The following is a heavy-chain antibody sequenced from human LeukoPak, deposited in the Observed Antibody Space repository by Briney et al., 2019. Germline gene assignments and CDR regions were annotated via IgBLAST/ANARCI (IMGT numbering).Heavy chain of an antibody. D-gene: IGHD2-2*01. V-gene: IGHV1-2*02. CDR1: GYTFTDYY. CDR2: INPKSGGT. Sequence: ASVKVSCKASGYTFTDYYIHWVRQAPGQGLECMGWINPKSGGTNYEQKFQGRVTMTRDTSISTAYMELSSLRSDDTAVYYCARGCGTSCVKEGLRLGDWGQGPWSPSPQ. J-gene: IGHJ1*01. CDR3: ARGCGTSCVKEGLRLGD.